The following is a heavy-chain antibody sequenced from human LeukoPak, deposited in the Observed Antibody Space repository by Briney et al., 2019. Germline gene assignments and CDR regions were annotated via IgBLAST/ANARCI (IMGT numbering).Heavy chain of an antibody. D-gene: IGHD3-9*01. CDR1: GYTFSNYG. J-gene: IGHJ4*02. V-gene: IGHV1-18*01. CDR3: ARDGGYFDWPRPRPGKYYFDY. CDR2: ISVYTGYT. Sequence: ASVKVSCKASGYTFSNYGVTWVRQAPGQGLEWMGWISVYTGYTNYAQNFQGRVTMTTDTSTNTAYMELRSLTSDDTAVYFCARDGGYFDWPRPRPGKYYFDYWGQGALVTVSS.